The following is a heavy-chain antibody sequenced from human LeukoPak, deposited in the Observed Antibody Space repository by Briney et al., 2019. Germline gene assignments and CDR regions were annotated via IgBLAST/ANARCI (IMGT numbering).Heavy chain of an antibody. Sequence: ASVKVSCTASGYTFTSYGISWVQQAPGQGLEWMGWISAYNGNTNYAQKLQGRVTMTTDTSTSTAYMELRSLRSDDTAVYYCARGLKRRYFDWLLPTYFDYWGQGTLVTVSS. CDR3: ARGLKRRYFDWLLPTYFDY. J-gene: IGHJ4*02. V-gene: IGHV1-18*01. D-gene: IGHD3-9*01. CDR1: GYTFTSYG. CDR2: ISAYNGNT.